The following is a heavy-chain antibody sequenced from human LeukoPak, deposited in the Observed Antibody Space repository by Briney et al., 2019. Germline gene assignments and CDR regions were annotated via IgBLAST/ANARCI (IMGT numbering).Heavy chain of an antibody. Sequence: QPGGSLRLSCAASGFTFSSYAMSWVRQAPGKGLEWVSAISGSGGSTYYADSVKGRFTISRDNSKNTLYLQMNSLRAEDTAVYHCAKAGGPLESLAWDYWGQGTLVTVSP. V-gene: IGHV3-23*01. CDR3: AKAGGPLESLAWDY. J-gene: IGHJ4*02. CDR2: ISGSGGST. CDR1: GFTFSSYA. D-gene: IGHD3-10*01.